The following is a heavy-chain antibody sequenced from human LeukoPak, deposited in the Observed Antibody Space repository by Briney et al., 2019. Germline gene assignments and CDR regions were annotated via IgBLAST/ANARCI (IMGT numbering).Heavy chain of an antibody. CDR1: GGSISSSSYY. CDR3: ASTPAFIVLMVYATDDY. J-gene: IGHJ4*02. D-gene: IGHD2-8*01. V-gene: IGHV4-39*01. Sequence: PSETLSLTCTVSGGSISSSSYYWGWIRQPPGKGLEWIGSIYYSGSTYYNPSLKSRVTISVDTSKNQFSLKLSSVTAADTAVYYCASTPAFIVLMVYATDDYWGQGTLVTVSS. CDR2: IYYSGST.